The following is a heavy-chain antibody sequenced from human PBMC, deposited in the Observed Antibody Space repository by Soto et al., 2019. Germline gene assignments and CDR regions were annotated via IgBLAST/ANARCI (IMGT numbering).Heavy chain of an antibody. D-gene: IGHD1-20*01. V-gene: IGHV3-15*05. J-gene: IGHJ4*02. CDR3: TAPYNWNDFDY. CDR1: GFTFSNAW. CDR2: IKSQTDGATT. Sequence: EVQLVESGGGLVKPGGSLRLSCAASGFTFSNAWMTWVRQAPGKGLEWVGRIKSQTDGATTAYAAPVKGRFTISRDDSKDTLYLQMNSLKTEDTAVYYCTAPYNWNDFDYWGQGTLVTVSS.